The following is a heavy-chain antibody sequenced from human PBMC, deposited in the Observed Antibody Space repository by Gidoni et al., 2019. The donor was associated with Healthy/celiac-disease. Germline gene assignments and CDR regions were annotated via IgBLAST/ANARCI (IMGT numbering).Heavy chain of an antibody. CDR2: INHSGST. V-gene: IGHV4-34*01. CDR3: AQTHPPGDLVVVPAASRGWFDP. CDR1: GGSFSGYY. Sequence: QVQLQQWGAGLLKPSETLSLTCAVSGGSFSGYYWSWIRQPPGKGLEWIGEINHSGSTNYNPSLKSRVTISVDTSKNQFSLKLSSVTAADTAVYYCAQTHPPGDLVVVPAASRGWFDPWGQGTLVTVSS. D-gene: IGHD2-2*01. J-gene: IGHJ5*02.